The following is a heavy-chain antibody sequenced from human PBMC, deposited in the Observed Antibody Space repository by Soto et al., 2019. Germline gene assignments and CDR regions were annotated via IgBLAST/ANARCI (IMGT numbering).Heavy chain of an antibody. CDR2: INGDYGNT. J-gene: IGHJ6*02. V-gene: IGHV1-18*01. CDR3: ARCIQGDYYYGMDV. Sequence: QAQLVQSGAEVKKPGASVKVSCKASGYTFYSHSISWVRQAPGQGLEWMGRINGDYGNTQYAQKFRGRFTMTTDTSTTTVYMELTNLRSDDTAVYYCARCIQGDYYYGMDVWGQGTTVTVSS. CDR1: GYTFYSHS. D-gene: IGHD5-18*01.